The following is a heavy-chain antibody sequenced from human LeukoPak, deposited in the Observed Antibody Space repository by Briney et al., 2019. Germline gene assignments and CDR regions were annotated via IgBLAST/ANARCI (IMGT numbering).Heavy chain of an antibody. CDR2: ISGSGGST. Sequence: GGSLRLSCAASGFTFSSYAMHWVRQAPGKGLEWVSAISGSGGSTYYADSVKGRFTISRDNSKNTLYLQMNSLRAEDTAVYYCAKDRAPYSSGWHPPPSVFQHWGQGTLVTVSS. CDR1: GFTFSSYA. V-gene: IGHV3-23*01. J-gene: IGHJ1*01. CDR3: AKDRAPYSSGWHPPPSVFQH. D-gene: IGHD6-19*01.